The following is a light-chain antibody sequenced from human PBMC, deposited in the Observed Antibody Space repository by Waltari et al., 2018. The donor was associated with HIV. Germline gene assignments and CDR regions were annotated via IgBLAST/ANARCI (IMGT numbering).Light chain of an antibody. J-gene: IGKJ2*01. Sequence: DIVMTQSPDPLAVSLGERATINCKSSQSVLYSSNNKYYLAWYQQKPGQPPKLLIYWASTRESGVPDRFRGSGSGTDFTLTISSLQAEDVAVYYCQQYYSTPYTFGQGTKLEIK. CDR1: QSVLYSSNNKYY. CDR2: WAS. V-gene: IGKV4-1*01. CDR3: QQYYSTPYT.